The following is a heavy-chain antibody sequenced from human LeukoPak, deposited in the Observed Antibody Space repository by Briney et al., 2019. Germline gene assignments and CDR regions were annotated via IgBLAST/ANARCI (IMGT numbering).Heavy chain of an antibody. CDR1: GGSISSINSNY. Sequence: SETLSLTCTVSGGSISSINSNYCSWIRQPPGKGLEWIGDIYNSGSTNYNPSLKSRVTISVDTSKNQFSLKLSSVTAADTAVYYCARQAGGNSGPFDYWGQGAVVTVSS. CDR2: IYNSGST. J-gene: IGHJ4*02. V-gene: IGHV4-59*08. CDR3: ARQAGGNSGPFDY. D-gene: IGHD4-23*01.